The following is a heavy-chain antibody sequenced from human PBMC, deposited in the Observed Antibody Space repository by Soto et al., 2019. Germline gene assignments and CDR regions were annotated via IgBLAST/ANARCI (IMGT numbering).Heavy chain of an antibody. D-gene: IGHD3-3*01. CDR2: ISGSGGST. CDR1: GFTFSSYA. Sequence: PGGSLRLSCAASGFTFSSYAMSWVRQAPGKGLEWVSAISGSGGSTYYADSVKGRFTISRDNSKNTLYLQMNSLRAEDTAVYYCAKVSYDFWSGYFVSGYYFDYWGQGTLVTVSS. V-gene: IGHV3-23*01. J-gene: IGHJ4*02. CDR3: AKVSYDFWSGYFVSGYYFDY.